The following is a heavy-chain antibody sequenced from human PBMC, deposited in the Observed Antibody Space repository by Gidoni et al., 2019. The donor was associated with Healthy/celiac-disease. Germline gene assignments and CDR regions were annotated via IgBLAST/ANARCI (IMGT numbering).Heavy chain of an antibody. CDR1: GFTFSSYG. CDR2: IWYDGSNK. J-gene: IGHJ4*02. V-gene: IGHV3-33*01. D-gene: IGHD5-18*01. Sequence: QVQLVESGGGVVQPGRSLRLSCAASGFTFSSYGMHWVRQAPGRGLEWVAVIWYDGSNKYYADSVKGRVTISRDNSKNTLYLQMNSLRAEDTAVYYCARDLGSDTAMEYYFDYWGQGTLVTVSS. CDR3: ARDLGSDTAMEYYFDY.